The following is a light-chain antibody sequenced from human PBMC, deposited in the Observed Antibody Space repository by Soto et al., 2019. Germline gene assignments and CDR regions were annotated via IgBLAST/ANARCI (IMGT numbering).Light chain of an antibody. CDR3: ATWDDSLSGVV. CDR1: SSNIETND. Sequence: QSVLTQPPSAXXXXGQRVTISCSGSSSNIETNDIYWHQQLPGSAPKLLIYSNDQRPSGVPDRFSASKSGTSASLAISGLRSEDEAEYFCATWDDSLSGVVFGGGTKVTVL. J-gene: IGLJ2*01. CDR2: SND. V-gene: IGLV1-47*02.